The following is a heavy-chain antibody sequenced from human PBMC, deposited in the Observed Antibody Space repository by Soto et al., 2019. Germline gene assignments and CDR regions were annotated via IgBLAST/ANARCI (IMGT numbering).Heavy chain of an antibody. D-gene: IGHD5-12*01. CDR2: ISGSGGST. Sequence: EVQLLESGGGLVQPGGSLRLSCAASGFTFSSYAMSWVRQAPGKGLEWVSAISGSGGSTYYADSVKGRFTISRDNSKNTLYLQMNSPRAEDTAVYYCAKDGFRRDGYRIHSYFDYWGQGTLVTVSS. J-gene: IGHJ4*02. CDR3: AKDGFRRDGYRIHSYFDY. CDR1: GFTFSSYA. V-gene: IGHV3-23*01.